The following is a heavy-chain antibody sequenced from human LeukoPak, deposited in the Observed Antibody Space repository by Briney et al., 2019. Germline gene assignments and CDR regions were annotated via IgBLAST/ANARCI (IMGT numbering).Heavy chain of an antibody. CDR2: ISSSSSFI. CDR3: AKEAYIEMATITPDY. CDR1: GFTFSTYT. J-gene: IGHJ4*02. Sequence: GGSLRRSCAASGFTFSTYTINWVRQAPGKGLESVSSISSSSSFIYYADSVKGRFTISRDNARNSLYLQMNSLRAEDTAVYYCAKEAYIEMATITPDYWGQGTLVTVSS. V-gene: IGHV3-21*01. D-gene: IGHD5-24*01.